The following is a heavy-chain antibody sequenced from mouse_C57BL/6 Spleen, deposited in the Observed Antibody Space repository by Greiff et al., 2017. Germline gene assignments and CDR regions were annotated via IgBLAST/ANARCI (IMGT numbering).Heavy chain of an antibody. V-gene: IGHV5-4*03. Sequence: EVKVVESGGGLVKPGGSLKLSCAASGFTFSSYAMSWVRQTPEKRLEWVATISDGGSYTYYPANVKGRFTISRDNAKNNLYLQMSHLKSEDTAMYYCARAHGLFDYWGKGTTLTVSS. CDR3: ARAHGLFDY. CDR2: ISDGGSYT. CDR1: GFTFSSYA. J-gene: IGHJ2*01.